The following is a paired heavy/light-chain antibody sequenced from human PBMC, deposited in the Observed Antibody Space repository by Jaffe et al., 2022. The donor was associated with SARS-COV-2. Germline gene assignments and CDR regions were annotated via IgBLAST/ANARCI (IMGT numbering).Heavy chain of an antibody. CDR2: ISWNSGRI. Sequence: EVQLVESGGDLVQPGGSLRLSCAASGFTFEDYAMYWVRQRPGKGLEWVSGISWNSGRIGYADSVRGRFTISRDNAKNSVHLQMNSLRPEDTALYYCARDKSAGSAYFYYMDVWGKGTTVSVSS. CDR3: ARDKSAGSAYFYYMDV. V-gene: IGHV3-9*01. J-gene: IGHJ6*03. CDR1: GFTFEDYA. D-gene: IGHD6-13*01.
Light chain of an antibody. CDR1: SSNIGAGYE. J-gene: IGLJ3*02. Sequence: QSVLTQPPSVSGAPGQRVTISCTGSSSNIGAGYEVHWYQQLPGTAPRLLVFANSHRPSGVPDRFSGSKSGPSVSLAISGLQTEDEADYYCQSYDRSLGASVFGGGTKLTVL. CDR2: ANS. CDR3: QSYDRSLGASV. V-gene: IGLV1-40*01.